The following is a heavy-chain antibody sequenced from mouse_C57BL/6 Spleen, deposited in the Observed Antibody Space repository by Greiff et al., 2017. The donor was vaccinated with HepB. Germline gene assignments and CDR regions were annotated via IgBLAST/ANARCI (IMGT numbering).Heavy chain of an antibody. J-gene: IGHJ2*01. Sequence: VKLMESGAELVRPGASVTLSCKASGYTFTDYEMHWVKQTPVHGLEWIGAIDPETGGTAYNQKFKGKAILTADKSSSTAYMELRSLTSEDSAVYYCTRRELGRGVDYWGQGTTLTVSS. V-gene: IGHV1-15*01. D-gene: IGHD4-1*01. CDR1: GYTFTDYE. CDR3: TRRELGRGVDY. CDR2: IDPETGGT.